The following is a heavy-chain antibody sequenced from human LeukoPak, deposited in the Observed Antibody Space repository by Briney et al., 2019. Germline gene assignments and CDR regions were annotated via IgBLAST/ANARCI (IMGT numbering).Heavy chain of an antibody. CDR3: AKDLRECSSTSCYGAFDY. J-gene: IGHJ4*02. Sequence: GRSLRLSCAASGFTFDDYAMHWVRQAPGKGLEWVSGISWNSGSIGYADSVKGRFTISRDNAKNSLYLQMNSLRAEDTALYYCAKDLRECSSTSCYGAFDYWGQGTLVTVSS. V-gene: IGHV3-9*01. CDR2: ISWNSGSI. D-gene: IGHD2-2*01. CDR1: GFTFDDYA.